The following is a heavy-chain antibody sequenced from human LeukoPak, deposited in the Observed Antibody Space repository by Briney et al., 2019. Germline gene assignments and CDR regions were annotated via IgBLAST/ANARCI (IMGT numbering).Heavy chain of an antibody. CDR2: IYYSGST. V-gene: IGHV4-59*12. Sequence: SETLSLTCTVSGGSISSYYWSWIRQPPGKGLEWIGYIYYSGSTNYNPSLKSRVTISVDTSKNQFSLKLSSVTAADTAVYYCARGRSDKYYDYVWGSYRHDAFDIWGQGTMVTVSS. J-gene: IGHJ3*02. CDR3: ARGRSDKYYDYVWGSYRHDAFDI. CDR1: GGSISSYY. D-gene: IGHD3-16*02.